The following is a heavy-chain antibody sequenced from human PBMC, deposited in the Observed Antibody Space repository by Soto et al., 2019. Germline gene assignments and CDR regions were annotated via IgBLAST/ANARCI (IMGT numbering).Heavy chain of an antibody. V-gene: IGHV3-23*01. CDR1: GFTFTSYA. Sequence: VQLLESGGGLVQPGGSLRLSCAASGFTFTSYAMSWVRQAPGKGLEWVSLVTSNGGSTYYADSVKGRFTISRDNSKNTLYLQMNSLRAEDTAVYYCAKDGGPGGAMVRGVINYWGQGTLVTVS. CDR3: AKDGGPGGAMVRGVINY. J-gene: IGHJ4*02. CDR2: VTSNGGST. D-gene: IGHD3-10*01.